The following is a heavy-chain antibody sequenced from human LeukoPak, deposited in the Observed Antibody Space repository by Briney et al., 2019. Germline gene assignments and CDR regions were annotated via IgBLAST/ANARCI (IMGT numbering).Heavy chain of an antibody. D-gene: IGHD3-10*01. CDR1: GFTFSGSA. J-gene: IGHJ4*02. Sequence: GGSLRLSCAASGFTFSGSAMHWVRQASGKGLEWVGRIRSKANSYATAYAASVKGRFTISRDDSKNTAYLQMNSLKTEDTAVYYCTRQYYYGSGSYYNGDYWGQGTLVTVSS. V-gene: IGHV3-73*01. CDR3: TRQYYYGSGSYYNGDY. CDR2: IRSKANSYAT.